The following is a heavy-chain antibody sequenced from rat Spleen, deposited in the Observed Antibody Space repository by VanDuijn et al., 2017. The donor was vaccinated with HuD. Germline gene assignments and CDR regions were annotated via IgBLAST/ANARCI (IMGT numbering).Heavy chain of an antibody. CDR1: GFTFSAYW. V-gene: IGHV5-58*01. J-gene: IGHJ2*01. Sequence: EVQLVETGGGLMQPGRSLKLSCVASGFTFSAYWMYWVRQAPGKGLEWVSSISSDGFNTYYPDSVKGRFTISRSNSENTVSLQMNSLRSEDTATYYCARRGLLGDYFDYWGQGVMVTVSS. D-gene: IGHD4-4*01. CDR2: ISSDGFNT. CDR3: ARRGLLGDYFDY.